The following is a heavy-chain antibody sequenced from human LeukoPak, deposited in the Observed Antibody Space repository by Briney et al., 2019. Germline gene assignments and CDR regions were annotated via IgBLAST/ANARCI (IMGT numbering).Heavy chain of an antibody. CDR1: GYPINSGSY. J-gene: IGHJ3*02. Sequence: PSETLSLTCTVSGYPINSGSYWGWIRQPPGKGLEWIGSIYHSGNTYYNPSLKSRVTISVDTSKNQFSLKLSYVTAADTAVYYCARDRLHCSSTSCYIIWGQGTMVTVSS. CDR3: ARDRLHCSSTSCYII. V-gene: IGHV4-38-2*02. CDR2: IYHSGNT. D-gene: IGHD2-2*02.